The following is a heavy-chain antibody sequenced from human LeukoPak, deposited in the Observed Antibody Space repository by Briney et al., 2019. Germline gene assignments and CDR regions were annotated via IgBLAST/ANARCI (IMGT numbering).Heavy chain of an antibody. J-gene: IGHJ6*03. CDR1: GYTFINHD. V-gene: IGHV1-18*01. CDR2: ISPYNGNT. D-gene: IGHD3-10*01. Sequence: GASVKVSCKGYGYTFINHDIDWVRQAPGQGLEWMGWISPYNGNTNYAQKFQGRVTMTTDTSTSTAYMELRSLISDDTAVYYCADTYGSIYMDVWGKGTTVTVSS. CDR3: ADTYGSIYMDV.